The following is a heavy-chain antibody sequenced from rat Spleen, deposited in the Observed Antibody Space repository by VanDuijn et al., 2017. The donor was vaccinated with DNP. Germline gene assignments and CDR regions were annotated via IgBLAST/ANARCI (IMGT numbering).Heavy chain of an antibody. Sequence: EVQLVESGGGLVQPGRSLKLSCAASGFTLSNYVMAWVRQAPKKGLEWVATISTSGGSTYYRDSVKGRFTISRDNAKSTLYLQMDSLRSEDTATYYCTRGERRAMDAWGQGTSVTVSS. D-gene: IGHD4-1*01. V-gene: IGHV5-27*01. CDR1: GFTLSNYV. J-gene: IGHJ4*01. CDR3: TRGERRAMDA. CDR2: ISTSGGST.